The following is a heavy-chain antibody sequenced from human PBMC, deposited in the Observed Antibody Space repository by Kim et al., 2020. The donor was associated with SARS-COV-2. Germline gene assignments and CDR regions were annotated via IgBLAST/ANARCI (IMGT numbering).Heavy chain of an antibody. V-gene: IGHV4-34*01. Sequence: SETLSLTCAVYGGSFSGYYWTWIRQPPGKGLEWIGEINHSGSTNNNPSLKSRVTISVETSKNQFSLKLSSVTAADTAVYSCARGTTMTTLFYYYYGTYVWGQGTTVSVS. D-gene: IGHD4-17*01. CDR3: ARGTTMTTLFYYYYGTYV. CDR1: GGSFSGYY. CDR2: INHSGST. J-gene: IGHJ6*02.